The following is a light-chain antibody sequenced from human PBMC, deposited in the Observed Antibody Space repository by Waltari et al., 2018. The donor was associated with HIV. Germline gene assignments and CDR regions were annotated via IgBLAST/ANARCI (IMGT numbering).Light chain of an antibody. V-gene: IGLV2-14*01. CDR3: SSYTSSSTRV. J-gene: IGLJ1*01. Sequence: QSALTQPASVSGSPGQSITLSCTGTSSDVGAHNFVSCYQQHPGKAPKLIIYDVSNRPSGVSNRFSGSKSGNTASLTISGLQTEDEADYYCSSYTSSSTRVFGTGTKVTVL. CDR1: SSDVGAHNF. CDR2: DVS.